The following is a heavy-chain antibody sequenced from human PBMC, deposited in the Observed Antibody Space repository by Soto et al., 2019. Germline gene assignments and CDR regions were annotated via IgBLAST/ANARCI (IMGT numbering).Heavy chain of an antibody. CDR1: GFTFSSYG. V-gene: IGHV3-30*18. Sequence: QVQLVESGGGVVQPGRSLRLSCAASGFTFSSYGMHWVRQAPGKGLEWVAVISYDGSNKYYADSVKGRFTISRDNSKNTLYLQMNSLRAEDTAVYYCAKDLPKYRYGYRKDDWFDPWGQGTLVTVSS. D-gene: IGHD5-18*01. CDR3: AKDLPKYRYGYRKDDWFDP. CDR2: ISYDGSNK. J-gene: IGHJ5*02.